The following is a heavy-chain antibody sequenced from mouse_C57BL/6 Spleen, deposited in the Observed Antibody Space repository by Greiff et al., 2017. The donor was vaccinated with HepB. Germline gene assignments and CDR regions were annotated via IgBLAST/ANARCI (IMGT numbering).Heavy chain of an antibody. Sequence: VQLQQSGAELVKPGASVKLSCKASGYTFTSYWMHWVKQRPGRGLEWIGRIDPNSGGTKYNEKFKSKATLTVDKPSSTAYMQLSSLTSEDSAVYYCARRSSGYVSFRYAMDYWGQGTSVTVSS. CDR3: ARRSSGYVSFRYAMDY. CDR2: IDPNSGGT. CDR1: GYTFTSYW. D-gene: IGHD3-2*02. V-gene: IGHV1-72*01. J-gene: IGHJ4*01.